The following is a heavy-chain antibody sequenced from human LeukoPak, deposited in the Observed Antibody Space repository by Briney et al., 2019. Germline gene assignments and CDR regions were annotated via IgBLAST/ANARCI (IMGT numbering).Heavy chain of an antibody. V-gene: IGHV4-39*01. J-gene: IGHJ4*02. CDR3: ARQDDYNFDY. Sequence: KPSETLSLTCTVSGGSISSSSYYWDWIRQPPGKGLEWIGSIYYSGSTYYNPSLKSRVTISVDTSKKQLSLKLSPVTAADTAVYYCARQDDYNFDYWGQGTLVTVSS. D-gene: IGHD5-24*01. CDR1: GGSISSSSYY. CDR2: IYYSGST.